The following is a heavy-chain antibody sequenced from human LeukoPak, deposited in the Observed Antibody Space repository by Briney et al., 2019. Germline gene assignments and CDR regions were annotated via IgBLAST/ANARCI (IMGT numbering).Heavy chain of an antibody. CDR3: ARLWIAVASKLISFDY. Sequence: ASVKVSCKASGYTLTSYGISWVRQAPGQGLEWMGGISADNGNTNYAQKLQGRVTMTTDTSTSTAYMELRSLRSDDTAVYYCARLWIAVASKLISFDYWGQGTLVTVSS. J-gene: IGHJ4*02. CDR1: GYTLTSYG. V-gene: IGHV1-18*01. CDR2: ISADNGNT. D-gene: IGHD6-19*01.